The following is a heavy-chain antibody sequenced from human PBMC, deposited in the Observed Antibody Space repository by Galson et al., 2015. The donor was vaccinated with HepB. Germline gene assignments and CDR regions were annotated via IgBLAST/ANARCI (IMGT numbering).Heavy chain of an antibody. CDR2: IWYDGSNK. CDR3: ARTEGGGSYWYSFDY. CDR1: GFTFSSYG. J-gene: IGHJ4*02. V-gene: IGHV3-33*08. D-gene: IGHD1-26*01. Sequence: SLRLSCAASGFTFSSYGMHWVRQAPGKGLEWVAVIWYDGSNKYYADSVKGRFTISRDNSKNTLYLQMNSLRAEDTAVYYCARTEGGGSYWYSFDYWGQGTLVTVSA.